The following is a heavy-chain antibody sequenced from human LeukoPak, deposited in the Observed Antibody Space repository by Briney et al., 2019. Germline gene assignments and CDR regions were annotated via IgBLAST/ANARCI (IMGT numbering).Heavy chain of an antibody. J-gene: IGHJ6*02. D-gene: IGHD3-22*01. Sequence: ASVKVSCKASGYTFTGYYMHWVRQAPGQGLEWMGWINPNSGGTNYAQKFQGWVTMTRDTSISTAYMELSRLRSDDTAVYYRARGEYYDSSGYYYYYYGMDVWGQGTTVTVSS. V-gene: IGHV1-2*04. CDR3: ARGEYYDSSGYYYYYYGMDV. CDR2: INPNSGGT. CDR1: GYTFTGYY.